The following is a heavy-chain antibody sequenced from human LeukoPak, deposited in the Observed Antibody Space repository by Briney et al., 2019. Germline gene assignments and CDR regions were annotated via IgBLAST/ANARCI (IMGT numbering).Heavy chain of an antibody. CDR2: IYPSGST. CDR1: SGSLSSFY. D-gene: IGHD5-12*01. V-gene: IGHV4-4*07. J-gene: IGHJ4*02. Sequence: SETLFLTCTVSSGSLSSFYWNWIRQPAGKGLEWVGRIYPSGSTDYNASLKSRVTMSVDTSKKQFSLKLNSVTAADTAVYYCARSSGHDFDYWGQGILVTVSS. CDR3: ARSSGHDFDY.